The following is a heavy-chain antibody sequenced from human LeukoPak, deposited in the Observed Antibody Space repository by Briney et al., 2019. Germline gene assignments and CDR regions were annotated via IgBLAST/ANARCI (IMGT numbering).Heavy chain of an antibody. J-gene: IGHJ5*02. V-gene: IGHV3-7*01. CDR2: IKQDGSEK. D-gene: IGHD2-21*02. Sequence: GGSLRLSCAASGFTFSSYWMSWVRQAPGKGLEWVANIKQDGSEKYYVDSVKGRFTISRDNAKNSLYLQMNSLRAEDTAVYYCARNPVVTAIEGWFDPWGQGTLVTVSS. CDR1: GFTFSSYW. CDR3: ARNPVVTAIEGWFDP.